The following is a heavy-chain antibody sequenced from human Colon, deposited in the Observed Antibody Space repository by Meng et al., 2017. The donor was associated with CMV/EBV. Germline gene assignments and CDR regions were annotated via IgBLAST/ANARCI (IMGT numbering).Heavy chain of an antibody. D-gene: IGHD3-22*01. V-gene: IGHV1-2*02. J-gene: IGHJ2*01. CDR2: INPNSGGT. Sequence: ASVQVSCKASGYTFTGYYMHWVRQAPGQGLEWMGWINPNSGGTNYAQKFQGRVTMTRDTSISTAYMELSRLRSDDTAVYYCARDTPYYYDTSGDRSYWYFDLWGRGTLVTVSS. CDR1: GYTFTGYY. CDR3: ARDTPYYYDTSGDRSYWYFDL.